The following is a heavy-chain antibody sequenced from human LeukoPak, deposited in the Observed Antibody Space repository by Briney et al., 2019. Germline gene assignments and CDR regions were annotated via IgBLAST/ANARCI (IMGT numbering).Heavy chain of an antibody. Sequence: GGSLRLSCAASGFTFSSYSMNWVRQAPGKGLEWVSSISSSSSYIYYADSVKGRFTISRDNAKNSLYLQMNSLRAEDTAVYYCASSGYDYFRQAGDYFDYWGQGTLVTVSS. D-gene: IGHD5-12*01. CDR2: ISSSSSYI. J-gene: IGHJ4*02. CDR1: GFTFSSYS. V-gene: IGHV3-21*04. CDR3: ASSGYDYFRQAGDYFDY.